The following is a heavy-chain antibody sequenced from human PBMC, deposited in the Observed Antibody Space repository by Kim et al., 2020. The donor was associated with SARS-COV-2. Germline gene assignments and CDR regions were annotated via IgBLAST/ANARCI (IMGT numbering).Heavy chain of an antibody. Sequence: GGSLRLSCAASGFTFSWYWMTWVRQAPGKGLEWVANIKEDGSEKHYVDSVKGRFTISRDNAKNSLFLQMHSLRAEDTAVYYCARSYSWAFDDWGQGTLVTVSS. V-gene: IGHV3-7*03. D-gene: IGHD1-26*01. CDR1: GFTFSWYW. CDR3: ARSYSWAFDD. CDR2: IKEDGSEK. J-gene: IGHJ4*02.